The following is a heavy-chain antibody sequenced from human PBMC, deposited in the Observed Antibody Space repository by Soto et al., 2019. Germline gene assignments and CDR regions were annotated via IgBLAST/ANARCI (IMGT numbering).Heavy chain of an antibody. Sequence: GGSLRLSCXASXXTFSSYXMHXXRQAPGKGLEWVAXIXYDGSNNTYADSVKGPFTISRDNSKNTLYMEMNSLRAEDTAVYYCARERAHFYDILTGYSSSQDYWGQGTLVTVSS. CDR2: IXYDGSNN. V-gene: IGHV3-33*01. J-gene: IGHJ4*02. CDR3: ARERAHFYDILTGYSSSQDY. D-gene: IGHD3-9*01. CDR1: XXTFSSYX.